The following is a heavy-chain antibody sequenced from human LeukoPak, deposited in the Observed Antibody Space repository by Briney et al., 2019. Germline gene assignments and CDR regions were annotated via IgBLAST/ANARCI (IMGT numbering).Heavy chain of an antibody. Sequence: GGSLRLSCAASGLTFSSYAMSWIRQAPGKGLEWVSAISDDGRGTYYADSVKGRFTISRDNSKNTLYLQMNSLRAEDTAVYYCAASPYSSGWYTFDYWGQGTLITVSS. CDR2: ISDDGRGT. D-gene: IGHD6-19*01. CDR1: GLTFSSYA. CDR3: AASPYSSGWYTFDY. J-gene: IGHJ4*02. V-gene: IGHV3-23*01.